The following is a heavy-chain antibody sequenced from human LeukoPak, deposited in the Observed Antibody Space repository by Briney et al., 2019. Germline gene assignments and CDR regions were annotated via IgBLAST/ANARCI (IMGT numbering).Heavy chain of an antibody. Sequence: PGGSLRLSCAASGFTFDDYAMHWVRQAPGKGLEWVSGISWNSGSIGYADSVKGRFTIPRDNAKNSLYLQMNSLRAEDTAVYYCARDLSYEFDYRGQGTLVTVSS. J-gene: IGHJ4*02. CDR2: ISWNSGSI. CDR3: ARDLSYEFDY. V-gene: IGHV3-9*01. CDR1: GFTFDDYA. D-gene: IGHD2-21*01.